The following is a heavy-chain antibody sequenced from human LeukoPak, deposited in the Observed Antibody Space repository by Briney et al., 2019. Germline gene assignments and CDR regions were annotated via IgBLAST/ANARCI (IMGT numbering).Heavy chain of an antibody. J-gene: IGHJ4*02. CDR1: GFTFSSYW. Sequence: GGSLRLSCAASGFTFSSYWMSWVRQAPGKGLEWVANIKQDGSEIDSVDSVKGRLTISRDNAKNSLYLQMNSLRAEDTAMYYCARIGYSSSSFDYWGQGTLVTVSS. CDR3: ARIGYSSSSFDY. CDR2: IKQDGSEI. V-gene: IGHV3-7*01. D-gene: IGHD6-6*01.